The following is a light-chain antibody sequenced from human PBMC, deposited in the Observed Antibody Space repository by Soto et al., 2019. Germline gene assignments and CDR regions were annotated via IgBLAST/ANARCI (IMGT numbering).Light chain of an antibody. V-gene: IGKV3-15*01. Sequence: IVMTQSPSTLSVSAGGIATCSCRASQNIYSNIAWYQQRPGQAPRLLIYRASTRATGVPARFSGSGSGTEFTLTISSLQSEDFAVYSCLQYHNLWAFGQGTKVDIK. CDR1: QNIYSN. CDR3: LQYHNLWA. CDR2: RAS. J-gene: IGKJ1*01.